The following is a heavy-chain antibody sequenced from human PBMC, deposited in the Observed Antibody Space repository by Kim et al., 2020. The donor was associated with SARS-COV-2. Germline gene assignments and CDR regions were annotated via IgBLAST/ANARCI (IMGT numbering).Heavy chain of an antibody. J-gene: IGHJ5*02. V-gene: IGHV1-18*04. CDR1: GYTFTSYG. CDR2: ISAYNGNT. D-gene: IGHD6-13*01. Sequence: ASVKVSCKASGYTFTSYGISWVRQAPGQGLEWMGWISAYNGNTNYAQKLQGRVTMTTDTSTSTAYMELRSLRSDDTAVYYCARDPQGIAAAVELNWFDPWGQGTLVTVSS. CDR3: ARDPQGIAAAVELNWFDP.